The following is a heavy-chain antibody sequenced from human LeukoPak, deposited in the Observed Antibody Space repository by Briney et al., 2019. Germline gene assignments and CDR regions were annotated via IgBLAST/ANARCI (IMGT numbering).Heavy chain of an antibody. D-gene: IGHD1-1*01. V-gene: IGHV4-38-2*02. J-gene: IGHJ4*02. CDR3: ARYNWNDCFDY. CDR2: IYHSGST. Sequence: SETLSLTCTVSGYSISSGYYWGWIRQPPGKGLEWIGSIYHSGSTYYNPSLKSRVTISVDTSKNQFSLKLSSVTAADTAVYYCARYNWNDCFDYWGQGTLVTVSS. CDR1: GYSISSGYY.